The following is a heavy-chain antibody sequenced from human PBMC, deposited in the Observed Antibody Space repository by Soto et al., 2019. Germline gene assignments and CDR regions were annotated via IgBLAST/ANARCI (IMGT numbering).Heavy chain of an antibody. D-gene: IGHD6-6*01. CDR2: IDWDDDK. V-gene: IGHV2-70*11. J-gene: IGHJ6*03. CDR3: ARDSIAARLFYMDV. CDR1: GFSLSTSGMC. Sequence: GSGPTLVNPTQTLTLTCTFSGFSLSTSGMCVSWVRQPPGKALEWLARIDWDDDKYYSTSLKTRLTISKDTSKNQVVLTMTNMDPVDTATYYCARDSIAARLFYMDVWGKGATVTVSS.